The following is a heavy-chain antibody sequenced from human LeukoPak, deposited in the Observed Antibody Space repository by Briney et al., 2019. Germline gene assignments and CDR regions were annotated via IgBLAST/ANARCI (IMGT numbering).Heavy chain of an antibody. Sequence: PGGSLRLSCAASGFTFSSYAMSWVRQAPGKGLEWVSAISGSGGSTYYADSVKGRFTISRDNSKNTLYLQMNSLRAEDTAVYYCAKAMYYYNSGGYSYGGQGPLVTVSS. J-gene: IGHJ4*02. CDR1: GFTFSSYA. CDR2: ISGSGGST. D-gene: IGHD3-22*01. V-gene: IGHV3-23*01. CDR3: AKAMYYYNSGGYSY.